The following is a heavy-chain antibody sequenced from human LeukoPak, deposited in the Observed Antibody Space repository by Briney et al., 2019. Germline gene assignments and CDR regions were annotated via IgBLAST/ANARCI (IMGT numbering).Heavy chain of an antibody. Sequence: SETLSLTCTVSGGSISSSSYYWGWIRQPPGKGLEWIGSISYSGSTYYNPSLKSRVTISVDTSKNQFSLKLSSVTAPDTAVYYCARGLTVGPWGQGTLVTVSS. J-gene: IGHJ5*02. D-gene: IGHD4-23*01. CDR1: GGSISSSSYY. CDR3: ARGLTVGP. CDR2: ISYSGST. V-gene: IGHV4-39*01.